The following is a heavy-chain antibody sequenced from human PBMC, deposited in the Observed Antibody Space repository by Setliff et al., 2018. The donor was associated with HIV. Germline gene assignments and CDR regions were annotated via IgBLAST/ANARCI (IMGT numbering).Heavy chain of an antibody. J-gene: IGHJ4*02. V-gene: IGHV3-7*01. CDR3: ARAEGAAGGGYSLGSFDY. CDR1: GFHFSSYC. D-gene: IGHD5-18*01. CDR2: IRQDGSDK. Sequence: PGESLKISCAASGFHFSSYCMSWVRQAPGKGLEWVANIRQDGSDKYYVDSVKGRFTISRDNAKNSLYLQMNSLRAEDTAVYYCARAEGAAGGGYSLGSFDYWGQGAPVTVSS.